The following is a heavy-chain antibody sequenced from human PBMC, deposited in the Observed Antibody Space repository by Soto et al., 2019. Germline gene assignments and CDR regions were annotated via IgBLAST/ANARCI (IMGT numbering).Heavy chain of an antibody. J-gene: IGHJ6*02. CDR3: ARSQGSSTSLEIYYYYYYGMDV. Sequence: QVQLVQSGAEVKKPGSSVKVSCKASGGTFGSYAISWVRQAPGQGLEWMGGIIPITATANYEQTFQGRVTITADESTRTASMQLSRLRSEDTAVYYCARSQGSSTSLEIYYYYYYGMDVWGQGTTVTVSS. CDR1: GGTFGSYA. V-gene: IGHV1-69*01. D-gene: IGHD2-2*01. CDR2: IIPITATA.